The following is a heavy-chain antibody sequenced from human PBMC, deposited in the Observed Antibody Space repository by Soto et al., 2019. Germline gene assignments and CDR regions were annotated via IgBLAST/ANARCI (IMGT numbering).Heavy chain of an antibody. D-gene: IGHD1-26*01. CDR2: INGRGNYI. CDR1: GFTFSTYT. V-gene: IGHV3-21*01. J-gene: IGHJ4*02. Sequence: PAGSLALSCASSGFTFSTYTMNWVRQAPGKGLEWVSSINGRGNYIYYAESVKGRFTISRDNAKNSLYLQMDRLRAEDTALYYCVREDGKVGTNSAFDYWGLGALVTVSS. CDR3: VREDGKVGTNSAFDY.